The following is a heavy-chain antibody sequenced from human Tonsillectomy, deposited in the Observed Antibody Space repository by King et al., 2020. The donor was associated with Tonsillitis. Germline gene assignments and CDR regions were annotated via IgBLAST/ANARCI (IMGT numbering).Heavy chain of an antibody. D-gene: IGHD3-9*01. J-gene: IGHJ6*02. CDR2: IYSGGST. CDR1: GFTVSSNY. CDR3: ARDLGALRYFDSYYYYGMDV. V-gene: IGHV3-53*04. Sequence: VQLVESGGGLVQPGGSLRLSCAASGFTVSSNYMSWVRQAPGKGLEWVSVIYSGGSTYYADSVKGRFTISRHNSKNTLYLQMNSLRAEDTAVYYCARDLGALRYFDSYYYYGMDVWGQGTTVTVSS.